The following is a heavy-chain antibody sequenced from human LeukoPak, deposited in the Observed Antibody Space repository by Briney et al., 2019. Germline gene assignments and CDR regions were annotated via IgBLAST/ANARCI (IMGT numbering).Heavy chain of an antibody. D-gene: IGHD3-22*01. CDR2: INAGNGNT. CDR1: GGTFSSYA. J-gene: IGHJ4*02. Sequence: GASVKVSCKASGGTFSSYAISWVRQAPGQGLEWMGWINAGNGNTKYSQKFQGRVTITRDTSASTAYMELSSLRSEDTAVYYCARVGEYYDSSGYSTDFDYWGQGTLVTVSS. V-gene: IGHV1-3*01. CDR3: ARVGEYYDSSGYSTDFDY.